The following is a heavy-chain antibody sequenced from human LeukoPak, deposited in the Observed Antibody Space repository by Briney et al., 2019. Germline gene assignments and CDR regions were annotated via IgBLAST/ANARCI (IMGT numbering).Heavy chain of an antibody. J-gene: IGHJ4*02. D-gene: IGHD5-18*01. CDR2: ISASGGST. CDR1: GFIFSSYA. Sequence: PGGSLRLSCAASGFIFSSYAMSWVRQAPGKGLEWVSAISASGGSTHYADSVKGRFTISRDNSKNALYLQMNSLRAEDTAVYYCANSPKGYTFGYLLYWGQGTLVTVSS. V-gene: IGHV3-23*01. CDR3: ANSPKGYTFGYLLY.